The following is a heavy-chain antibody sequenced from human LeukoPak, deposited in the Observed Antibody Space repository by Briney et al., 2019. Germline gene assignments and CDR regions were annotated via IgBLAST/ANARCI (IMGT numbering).Heavy chain of an antibody. CDR2: INPNSGGT. J-gene: IGHJ4*02. CDR3: ATHDYGDSGGDY. D-gene: IGHD4-17*01. CDR1: GYTFTGYC. V-gene: IGHV1-2*02. Sequence: ASVKVSCKASGYTFTGYCMHWVRQAPGQGLEWMGWINPNSGGTNYAQKFQGRVTMTRDTSISTAYMELSRLRSDDTAVYYCATHDYGDSGGDYWGQGTLVTVSS.